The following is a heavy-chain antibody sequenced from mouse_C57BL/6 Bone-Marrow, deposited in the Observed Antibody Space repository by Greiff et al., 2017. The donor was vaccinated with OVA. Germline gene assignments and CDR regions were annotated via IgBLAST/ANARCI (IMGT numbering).Heavy chain of an antibody. J-gene: IGHJ3*01. CDR2: ISSGSSTL. CDR3: ARWAFAY. Sequence: EVKLVESGGGLVKPGGSLKLSCAASGFTFSDYGMHWVRQAPEKGLEWVAYISSGSSTLYYADTVKGRFTISRDNAKNTLFLQMTSLRSEDSARYYCARWAFAYWGKGTLVTVSA. V-gene: IGHV5-17*01. CDR1: GFTFSDYG.